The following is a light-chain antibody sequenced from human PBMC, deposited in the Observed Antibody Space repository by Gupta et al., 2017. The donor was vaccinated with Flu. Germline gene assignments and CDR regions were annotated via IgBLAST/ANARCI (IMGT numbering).Light chain of an antibody. Sequence: QSALPQPPSVSGSPGQSITISCTGTSSDVGGYNYVSWYQQHPGKAPKLMIYEVSNRPSGVSNRFSDSKSGNTASLTISGLQAEDEADYYCSSHTSSSTPYVFGTGTKVTVL. CDR1: SSDVGGYNY. V-gene: IGLV2-14*01. J-gene: IGLJ1*01. CDR3: SSHTSSSTPYV. CDR2: EVS.